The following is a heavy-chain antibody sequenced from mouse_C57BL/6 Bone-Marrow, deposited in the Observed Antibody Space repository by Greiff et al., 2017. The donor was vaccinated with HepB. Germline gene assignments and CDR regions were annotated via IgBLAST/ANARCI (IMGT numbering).Heavy chain of an antibody. CDR1: GFNIKNTY. V-gene: IGHV14-3*01. J-gene: IGHJ2*01. CDR3: ARYFSFDLYYFDY. CDR2: IDPANGNT. Sequence: VQLKESVAELVRPGASVKLSCTASGFNIKNTYMHWVKQRPEQGLEWIGRIDPANGNTKYAPKFQGKATITADTSSNTAYLQLSSLTSEDTAIYYCARYFSFDLYYFDYWGQGTTLTVSS. D-gene: IGHD2-4*01.